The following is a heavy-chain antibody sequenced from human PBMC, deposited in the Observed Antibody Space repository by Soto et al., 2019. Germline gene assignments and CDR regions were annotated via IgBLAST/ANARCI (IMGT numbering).Heavy chain of an antibody. Sequence: GGSLRLSCAASGITFSNAWMTWVRQAPGKGLEWVGRIKSITDGGTTDYAAPVKGRFTISRDDSKDTLYLQMNNLRTEDTAVYHCTTDSADIAVVPGTFGMDVWGQGTTVTVS. J-gene: IGHJ6*02. CDR1: GITFSNAW. CDR2: IKSITDGGTT. V-gene: IGHV3-15*01. CDR3: TTDSADIAVVPGTFGMDV. D-gene: IGHD2-15*01.